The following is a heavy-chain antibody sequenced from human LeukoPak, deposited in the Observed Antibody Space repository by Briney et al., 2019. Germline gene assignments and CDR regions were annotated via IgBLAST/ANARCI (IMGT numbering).Heavy chain of an antibody. V-gene: IGHV4-59*01. Sequence: SETLSLTCTVFGGSISSYYWSWIRQPPGKGLEWIGYIYYSGSTNYNPSLKSRVTISVDTSKNQFSLKLSSVTAADTAVYYCASSYDFWSGYSYFDLWGRGTLVTVSS. CDR1: GGSISSYY. D-gene: IGHD3-3*01. CDR3: ASSYDFWSGYSYFDL. J-gene: IGHJ2*01. CDR2: IYYSGST.